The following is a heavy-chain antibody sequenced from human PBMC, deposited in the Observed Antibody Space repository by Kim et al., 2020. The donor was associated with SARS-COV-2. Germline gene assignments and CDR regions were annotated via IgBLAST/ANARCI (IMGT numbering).Heavy chain of an antibody. CDR3: ARDYYDSSGYYPVRPQSYLDY. J-gene: IGHJ4*02. V-gene: IGHV1-46*01. CDR2: INPSGGST. D-gene: IGHD3-22*01. CDR1: GYTFTSYY. Sequence: ASVKVSCKASGYTFTSYYMHWVRQAPGQGLEWMGIINPSGGSTSYAQKFQGRVTMTRDTSTSTVYMELSSLRSEDTAVYYCARDYYDSSGYYPVRPQSYLDYWGQGTLVTVSS.